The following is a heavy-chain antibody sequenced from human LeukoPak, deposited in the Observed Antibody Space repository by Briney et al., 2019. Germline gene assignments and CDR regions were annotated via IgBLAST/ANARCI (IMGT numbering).Heavy chain of an antibody. CDR1: GGSISSYY. V-gene: IGHV4-4*09. CDR3: ARVQYCSGGSCYNLRLFDH. Sequence: SETLSLTCTVSGGSISSYYWSWIRQPPGNGLEWIGYIYHSGTTYYNPSVKSRISISVDTSKNQFSLNLNSVTAADTAVYYCARVQYCSGGSCYNLRLFDHWGRGTLVTVSS. CDR2: IYHSGTT. J-gene: IGHJ4*02. D-gene: IGHD2-15*01.